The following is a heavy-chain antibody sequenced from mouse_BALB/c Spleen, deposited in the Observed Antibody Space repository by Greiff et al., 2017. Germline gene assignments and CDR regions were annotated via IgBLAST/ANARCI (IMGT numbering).Heavy chain of an antibody. V-gene: IGHV10-1*02. CDR3: VRQGYGSSWYFDV. D-gene: IGHD1-1*01. J-gene: IGHJ1*01. CDR2: IRSKSNNYAT. CDR1: GFTFNTYA. Sequence: EVKLVESGGGLVQPKGSLKLSCAASGFTFNTYAMNWVRQAPGKGLEWVARIRSKSNNYATYYADSVKDRFTISRADSQSMLYLQMNNLKTEDTAMYYCVRQGYGSSWYFDVWGAGTTVTVSS.